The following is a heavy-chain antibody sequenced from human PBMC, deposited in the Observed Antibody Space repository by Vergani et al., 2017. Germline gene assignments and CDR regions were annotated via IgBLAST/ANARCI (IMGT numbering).Heavy chain of an antibody. D-gene: IGHD3-22*01. CDR1: GGSISSSSYY. J-gene: IGHJ6*02. CDR2: IYYSGST. V-gene: IGHV4-39*07. CDR3: ASYYDSTGRGGMDV. Sequence: QLQLQESGPGLVKPSETLSLTCTVSGGSISSSSYYWGWIRQPPGKGLEWIGSIYYSGSTYYNPSLKSRVTISVDTSKNQFSLKLSSVTAADTAVYYCASYYDSTGRGGMDVWGQGTTVTVSS.